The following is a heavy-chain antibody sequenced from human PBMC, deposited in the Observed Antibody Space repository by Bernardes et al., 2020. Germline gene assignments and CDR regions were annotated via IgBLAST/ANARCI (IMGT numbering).Heavy chain of an antibody. CDR3: AREGLVRGVIWGIFDY. CDR1: GYTFTSYY. V-gene: IGHV1-46*01. Sequence: ASVKVSCKASGYTFTSYYMHWVRQAPGQGLEWMGIINPSGGSTSYAQKFQGRVTMTRDTSTSTVYMELSSLRSEDTAVYYCAREGLVRGVIWGIFDYWGQGTLVTVSS. D-gene: IGHD3-10*01. CDR2: INPSGGST. J-gene: IGHJ4*02.